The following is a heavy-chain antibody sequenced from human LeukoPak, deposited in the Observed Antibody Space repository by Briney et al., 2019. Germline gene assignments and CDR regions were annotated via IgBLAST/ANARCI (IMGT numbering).Heavy chain of an antibody. J-gene: IGHJ6*03. CDR2: IYYRGTT. Sequence: PSETLSLTCTVSGDSITSSSYYWGWIRQPPGKGLEWLGTIYYRGTTYYNPSLKSRVTISVDTSKNQFSLRLNSVTAADTAVYYCAREYSSSSSGYYYYYMDVWGKGTTVTVSS. CDR3: AREYSSSSSGYYYYYMDV. CDR1: GDSITSSSYY. V-gene: IGHV4-39*07. D-gene: IGHD6-6*01.